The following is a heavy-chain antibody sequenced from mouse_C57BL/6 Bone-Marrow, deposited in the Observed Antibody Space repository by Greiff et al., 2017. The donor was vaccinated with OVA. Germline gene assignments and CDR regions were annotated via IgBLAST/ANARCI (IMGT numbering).Heavy chain of an antibody. Sequence: VQLQQSGPELVKPGASVKISCKASGYTFTDYYINWMKQRPEQGLEWIGYIYPRDGSTKYNEKFKGKATLTADKSSSTAYMQLNSLTSEDSAVYFCARYDYGPFAYWGQGTLVTVSA. CDR2: IYPRDGST. V-gene: IGHV1-78*01. D-gene: IGHD2-4*01. J-gene: IGHJ3*01. CDR3: ARYDYGPFAY. CDR1: GYTFTDYY.